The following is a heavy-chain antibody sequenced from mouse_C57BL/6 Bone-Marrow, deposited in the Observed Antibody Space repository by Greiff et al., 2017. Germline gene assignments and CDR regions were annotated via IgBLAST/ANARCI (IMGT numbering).Heavy chain of an antibody. D-gene: IGHD2-1*01. CDR2: IWSGGST. V-gene: IGHV2-2*01. J-gene: IGHJ2*01. CDR3: ARSTMVTTYYFDY. Sequence: VMLVESGPGLVAPSQSLSITCTVSGFSLTSYAISWVRQSPGKGLEWLGVIWSGGSTDYNAAFISRLSISKDNSKSQVFFKMNSLQADDTAIYYCARSTMVTTYYFDYWGQGTTLTVSS. CDR1: GFSLTSYA.